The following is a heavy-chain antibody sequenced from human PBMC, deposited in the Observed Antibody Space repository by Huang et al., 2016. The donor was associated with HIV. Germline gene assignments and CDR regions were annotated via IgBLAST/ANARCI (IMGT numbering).Heavy chain of an antibody. CDR2: IKHDESGA. CDR1: GFTLSSYG. D-gene: IGHD1-26*01. Sequence: EVQLVESGGGLVPPGGSLRLSFAASGFTLSSYGMRWVRQAPGRGLKWVAKIKHDESGAYYVDSVRGRFTISRDNAKNALYLQINNLRAEDTAVYYCARLGRDYSHDFWGQGSLVIVSS. V-gene: IGHV3-7*03. J-gene: IGHJ4*02. CDR3: ARLGRDYSHDF.